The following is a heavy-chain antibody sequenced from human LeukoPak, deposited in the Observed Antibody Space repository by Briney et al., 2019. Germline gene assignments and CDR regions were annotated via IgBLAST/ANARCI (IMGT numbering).Heavy chain of an antibody. D-gene: IGHD3-10*01. Sequence: GGSLRLSCAASGFTFSDYAMSWVRQAPGKGLEWVSAIGGSSDFTYYAEYVKGRFTISRDNSKETLYLQMNSLRAEDTAVYYCAKADRGWGVITRDWGQGTLVTVSS. CDR1: GFTFSDYA. V-gene: IGHV3-23*01. CDR3: AKADRGWGVITRD. J-gene: IGHJ4*02. CDR2: IGGSSDFT.